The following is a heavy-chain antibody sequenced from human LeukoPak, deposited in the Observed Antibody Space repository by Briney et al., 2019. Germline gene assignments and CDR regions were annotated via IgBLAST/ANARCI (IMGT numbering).Heavy chain of an antibody. D-gene: IGHD6-19*01. CDR2: INPNSGGT. CDR3: ARDQVAVADDAFDI. J-gene: IGHJ3*02. V-gene: IGHV1-2*04. Sequence: ASVKVSCKASGYTFTGYYMHWVRQAPGQGLEWMGWINPNSGGTNYAQKFQGWVTMTRDTSISTAYMELSRLRSDDTAAYYCARDQVAVADDAFDIWGQGTMVTVSS. CDR1: GYTFTGYY.